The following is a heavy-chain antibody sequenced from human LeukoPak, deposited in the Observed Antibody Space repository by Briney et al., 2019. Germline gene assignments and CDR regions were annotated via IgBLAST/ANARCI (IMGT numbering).Heavy chain of an antibody. CDR1: GGSVSNYY. J-gene: IGHJ4*02. Sequence: SETLSLTCTVSGGSVSNYYWSWIRQSPGKGLEWIGSIYYSGSTNYNPSLKSRVTISVDTSKNQFSLKLSSVTAADTAVYYCARGLFDYWGQGTLVTVSS. CDR3: ARGLFDY. CDR2: IYYSGST. V-gene: IGHV4-59*08. D-gene: IGHD3/OR15-3a*01.